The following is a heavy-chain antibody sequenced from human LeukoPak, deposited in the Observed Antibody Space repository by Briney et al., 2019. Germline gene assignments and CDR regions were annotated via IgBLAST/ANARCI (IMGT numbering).Heavy chain of an antibody. D-gene: IGHD1-26*01. Sequence: ASVKVSCKASGYTFTSYGISWVRQAPGQGLEWMGWISAYNGNTNYAQKLQGRVTMTTDTSTSTAYMELRSLRSDDTAVYYCARGYIVGAAYYYYYMDVCGKGTTVTVSS. CDR2: ISAYNGNT. CDR1: GYTFTSYG. V-gene: IGHV1-18*01. J-gene: IGHJ6*03. CDR3: ARGYIVGAAYYYYYMDV.